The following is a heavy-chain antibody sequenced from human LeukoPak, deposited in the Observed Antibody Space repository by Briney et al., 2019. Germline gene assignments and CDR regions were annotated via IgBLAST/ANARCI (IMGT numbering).Heavy chain of an antibody. CDR1: GFTFSSYW. D-gene: IGHD3-22*01. J-gene: IGHJ4*02. V-gene: IGHV3-7*01. CDR2: LTQDGSEK. CDR3: ARDRFSGYLLYYFDY. Sequence: GGSLRLSCAASGFTFSSYWMSWVRNAPGKGLEWVANLTQDGSEKYYVNSVKGRFTITRDNAKNSLYLQMNSLRAEDTAVYYCARDRFSGYLLYYFDYWGQGTLVTVSS.